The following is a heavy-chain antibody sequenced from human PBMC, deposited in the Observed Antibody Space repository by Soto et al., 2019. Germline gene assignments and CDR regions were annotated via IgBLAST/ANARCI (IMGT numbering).Heavy chain of an antibody. CDR3: ARLPRSLILIYYFDY. D-gene: IGHD3-9*01. Sequence: EVQLVQSGAEVKKPGESLKISCKGSGYSFTSYWIGWVRQMPGKGLEWMGIIYPGDSDTRYSPSFQGQVTISADKSISTAYLQWSSLKASDTAMYYCARLPRSLILIYYFDYWGQGTLVTVSS. V-gene: IGHV5-51*03. CDR2: IYPGDSDT. J-gene: IGHJ4*02. CDR1: GYSFTSYW.